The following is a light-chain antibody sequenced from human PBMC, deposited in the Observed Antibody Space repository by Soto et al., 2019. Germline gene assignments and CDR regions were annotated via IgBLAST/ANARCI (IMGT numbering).Light chain of an antibody. CDR1: RNDIGSYNL. V-gene: IGLV2-23*03. CDR3: CSYARRETFGV. CDR2: EGT. J-gene: IGLJ3*02. Sequence: QSALTQPASVSGSPGQSITISCTGTRNDIGSYNLVSWYQQHPGKAPKLIISEGTNRPSGVSNRFSGSKSGNTASLTISGLQAEDEAYYYCCSYARRETFGVFGGGTRLTVL.